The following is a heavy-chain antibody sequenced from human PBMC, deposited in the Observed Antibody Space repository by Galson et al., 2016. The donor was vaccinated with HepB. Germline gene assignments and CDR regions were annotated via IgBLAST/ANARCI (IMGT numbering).Heavy chain of an antibody. Sequence: SVKVSCKASGYIFTSYDIHWVRQATGQGLEWMGWMNPNTANTGYAQKFQGRVSMTRSTSMSTAYMEMSGLRSEDTAVYYCARTKAGVYWYFDLWGRGTLVTVSS. CDR2: MNPNTANT. D-gene: IGHD6-19*01. V-gene: IGHV1-8*01. CDR1: GYIFTSYD. J-gene: IGHJ2*01. CDR3: ARTKAGVYWYFDL.